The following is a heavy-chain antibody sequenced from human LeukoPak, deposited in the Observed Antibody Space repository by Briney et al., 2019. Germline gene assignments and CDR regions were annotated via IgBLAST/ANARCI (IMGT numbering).Heavy chain of an antibody. J-gene: IGHJ3*02. CDR3: ARHEDYGDYQDAFDI. D-gene: IGHD4-17*01. Sequence: SETLSLTCPVSGGSISSSSYYWGWIRQPPGKGLEWIGSVSYSGSTYYNPSLKSRVTISVDTSKNQFSLKLSSVTAADTAVYYCARHEDYGDYQDAFDIWGQGTMVTVSS. V-gene: IGHV4-39*01. CDR1: GGSISSSSYY. CDR2: VSYSGST.